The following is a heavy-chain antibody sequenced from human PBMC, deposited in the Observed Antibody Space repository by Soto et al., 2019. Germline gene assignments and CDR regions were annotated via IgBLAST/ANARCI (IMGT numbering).Heavy chain of an antibody. Sequence: SVKVSCKASGGTFSSYAISWVRQAPGQGLEWMGGIIPIFGTANYAQKFQGRVTITADESTSTAYMELSSLRSEDTAVYYCARAVAVAGDPFDYWGQGTLVTVSS. CDR1: GGTFSSYA. V-gene: IGHV1-69*13. CDR3: ARAVAVAGDPFDY. J-gene: IGHJ4*02. CDR2: IIPIFGTA. D-gene: IGHD6-19*01.